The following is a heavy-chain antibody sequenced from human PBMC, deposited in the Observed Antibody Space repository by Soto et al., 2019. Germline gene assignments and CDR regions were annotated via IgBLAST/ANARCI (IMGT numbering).Heavy chain of an antibody. J-gene: IGHJ4*02. CDR1: GGSISSYY. Sequence: SETLSLTCTVSGGSISSYYWSWIRQPPGKGLEWIGYIYYSGSTNYNPSLKSRVTISVDPSKNQFSLKLSSVTAADTAVYYCARFVTTVTYFDYWGQGTLVTVSS. CDR3: ARFVTTVTYFDY. V-gene: IGHV4-59*01. D-gene: IGHD4-17*01. CDR2: IYYSGST.